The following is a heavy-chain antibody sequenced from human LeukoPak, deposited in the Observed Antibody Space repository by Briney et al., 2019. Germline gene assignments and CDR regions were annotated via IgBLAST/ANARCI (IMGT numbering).Heavy chain of an antibody. J-gene: IGHJ4*02. CDR1: GFTFSSYA. Sequence: PGGSLRLSCAACGFTFSSYAMSWFRKAPGKGLEWLSAISGSGGSTYYADSVKGRFTISRDNSKNTLYLQMNSLGAEDTAVYYCAKDSLLEWLSPSPFDYWGQGTLVTVSS. V-gene: IGHV3-23*01. CDR3: AKDSLLEWLSPSPFDY. CDR2: ISGSGGST. D-gene: IGHD3-3*01.